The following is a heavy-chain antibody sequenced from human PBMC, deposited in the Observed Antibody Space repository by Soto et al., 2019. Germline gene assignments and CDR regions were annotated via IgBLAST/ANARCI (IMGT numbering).Heavy chain of an antibody. CDR3: ARGAYYYYYGMDV. Sequence: GGSLRLSCAASGFTFSSYEMNWVRQAPGKGLEWASYISSSGSTIYYADSVKGRFTISRDNAKNSLYLQMNSLRAEDTAVYYCARGAYYYYYGMDVWGQGTTVTVSS. J-gene: IGHJ6*02. V-gene: IGHV3-48*03. CDR1: GFTFSSYE. CDR2: ISSSGSTI.